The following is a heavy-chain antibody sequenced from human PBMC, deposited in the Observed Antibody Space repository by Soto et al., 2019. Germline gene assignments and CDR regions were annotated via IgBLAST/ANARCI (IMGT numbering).Heavy chain of an antibody. Sequence: QVQLQESGPGLVKPSETLSLTCTVSGGSISSYYWSWIRQPPGKGLEWIGYIYYSGSTNYNPSLKSRVTISVETSKNQFSLKLSSVTAADTAVYYCARHVEDIVVVPAAMAGGDWFDPWGQGTLVTVSS. CDR3: ARHVEDIVVVPAAMAGGDWFDP. V-gene: IGHV4-59*08. CDR1: GGSISSYY. D-gene: IGHD2-2*01. J-gene: IGHJ5*02. CDR2: IYYSGST.